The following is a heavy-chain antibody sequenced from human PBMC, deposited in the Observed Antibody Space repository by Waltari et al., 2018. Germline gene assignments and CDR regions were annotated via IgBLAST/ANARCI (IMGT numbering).Heavy chain of an antibody. D-gene: IGHD3-22*01. J-gene: IGHJ6*02. CDR2: ISYNGRNI. CDR3: ARDYCDRTNCHGMDV. CDR1: EFTFRSYA. Sequence: QVQLVESGGGVVQPGRSLRLYCAASEFTFRSYAMPWVRQAPGKGLEWVAVISYNGRNIYYVDSVKGRFTISRDNSNKTLYLQMNSLRPEDTAVYYCARDYCDRTNCHGMDVWGQGTTVTVSS. V-gene: IGHV3-30*04.